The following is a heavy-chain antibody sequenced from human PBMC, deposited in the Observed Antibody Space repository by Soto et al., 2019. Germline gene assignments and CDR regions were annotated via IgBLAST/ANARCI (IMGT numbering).Heavy chain of an antibody. D-gene: IGHD3-22*01. V-gene: IGHV3-23*01. Sequence: GGSLRLSCAACGFTVSSYAMSWVRQAPGKGLEWVSAISGSGGSTYYADSVKGRFTISRDNSKNTLYLQMNSLRAEDTAVYYCAKAAYYDSSGDIYFDYWGQGTLVTVSS. CDR3: AKAAYYDSSGDIYFDY. J-gene: IGHJ4*02. CDR2: ISGSGGST. CDR1: GFTVSSYA.